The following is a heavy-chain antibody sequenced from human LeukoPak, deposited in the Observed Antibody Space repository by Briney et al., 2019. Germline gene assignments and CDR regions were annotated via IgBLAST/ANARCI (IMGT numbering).Heavy chain of an antibody. CDR3: ARVSLVPYYYGSGSYTY. CDR2: ISYDGSNK. D-gene: IGHD3-10*01. CDR1: GFTFSSYG. Sequence: GRSLRLSCAASGFTFSSYGMHWVRQAPGKGLEWVAVISYDGSNKYYADSVKGRFTISRDNAKNSLYLQMNSLRAEDTAVYYCARVSLVPYYYGSGSYTYWGQGTLVTVSS. V-gene: IGHV3-30*03. J-gene: IGHJ4*02.